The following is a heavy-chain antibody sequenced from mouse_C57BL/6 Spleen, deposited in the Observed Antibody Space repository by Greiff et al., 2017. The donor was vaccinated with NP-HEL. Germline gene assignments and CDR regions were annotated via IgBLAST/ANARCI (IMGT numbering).Heavy chain of an antibody. Sequence: QVQLQQPGAELVKPGASVKLSCKASGYTFTSYWMHWVKQRPGQGLEWIGMIHPNSGSTNYNEKFKSKATLTVDKSSSTAYMQLSSLTSEDSAVYYCANPYYGSSYGAMDYWGQGTSVTVSS. J-gene: IGHJ4*01. CDR1: GYTFTSYW. V-gene: IGHV1-64*01. CDR2: IHPNSGST. CDR3: ANPYYGSSYGAMDY. D-gene: IGHD1-1*01.